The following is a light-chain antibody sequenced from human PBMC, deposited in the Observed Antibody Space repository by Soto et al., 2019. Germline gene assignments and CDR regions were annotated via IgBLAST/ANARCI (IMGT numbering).Light chain of an antibody. CDR1: SSNIGSEY. CDR2: RNN. CDR3: AARDDSLRGHWV. J-gene: IGLJ3*02. V-gene: IGLV1-47*01. Sequence: QSVLTQPPSASCTPGQRGTISCSGSSSNIGSEYVVWYQHLPGTAPKLLIYRNNQRPSGVPDRFAGSKSGTSASLAISGLRSEDEADYYCAARDDSLRGHWVFGGGTKLTVL.